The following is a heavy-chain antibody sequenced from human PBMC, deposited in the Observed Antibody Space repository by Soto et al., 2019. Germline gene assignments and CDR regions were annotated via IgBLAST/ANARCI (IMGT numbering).Heavy chain of an antibody. J-gene: IGHJ6*03. D-gene: IGHD2-2*01. V-gene: IGHV4-39*01. CDR1: GGSFSSYY. Sequence: SETLSLTCAVYGGSFSSYYWGWIRQPPGKGLEWIGSIYYSGSTYYNPSLKSRVTISVDTSKNQFSLKLSSVTAADTAVYYCARHLASTRRYYYYYMDVWGKGTTVTVSS. CDR2: IYYSGST. CDR3: ARHLASTRRYYYYYMDV.